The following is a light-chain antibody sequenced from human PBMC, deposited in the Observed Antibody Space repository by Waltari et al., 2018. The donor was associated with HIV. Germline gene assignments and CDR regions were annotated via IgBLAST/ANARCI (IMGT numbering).Light chain of an antibody. J-gene: IGKJ2*01. CDR3: QQYGSSPPYT. CDR2: GAS. CDR1: QSVSSSY. V-gene: IGKV3-20*01. Sequence: EIVLTQSPGTLSLSSGARATISCRASQSVSSSYLAWYQQKPGQAPRLLIYGASSRATGIPDRFSGSGSGTDFTLTISRLEPEDFAVYYCQQYGSSPPYTFGQETKLEIK.